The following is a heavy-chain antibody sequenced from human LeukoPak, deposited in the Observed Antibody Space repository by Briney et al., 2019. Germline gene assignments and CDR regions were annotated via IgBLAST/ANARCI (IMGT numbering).Heavy chain of an antibody. CDR2: ISSSSSYI. CDR3: ASAVYDYVWGSYRPYFDY. D-gene: IGHD3-16*02. V-gene: IGHV3-21*01. Sequence: GGSLRLSCAASGVTFSSYSMNWVRQAPGKGLEWVSSISSSSSYIYYADSVKGRFTISRDNAKNSLYLQMNSRRAEDTAVYYCASAVYDYVWGSYRPYFDYWGQGTLVTVSS. J-gene: IGHJ4*02. CDR1: GVTFSSYS.